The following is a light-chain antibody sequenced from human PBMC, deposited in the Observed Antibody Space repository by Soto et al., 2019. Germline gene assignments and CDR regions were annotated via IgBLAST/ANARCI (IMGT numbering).Light chain of an antibody. V-gene: IGLV2-14*01. Sequence: QSVLTQPASVSGSPGRSIAISCTGTSSDVGGYNYVSWYQQHPGKAPKLMIYDVSNRPSGVSDRFSGSKSGNTASLTISGLQADDEADYYCSSYTNSNTRVFGTGTKLTVL. CDR2: DVS. CDR1: SSDVGGYNY. J-gene: IGLJ1*01. CDR3: SSYTNSNTRV.